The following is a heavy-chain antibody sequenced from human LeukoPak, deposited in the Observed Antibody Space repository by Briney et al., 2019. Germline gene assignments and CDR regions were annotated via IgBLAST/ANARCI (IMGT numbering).Heavy chain of an antibody. CDR1: GASMASGGHY. CDR2: IHHSGST. Sequence: SETLSLTCTVSGASMASGGHYWGWIRQHPEKGLEWIGYIHHSGSTHYDPSLKSRVPISIDTSRNQFSMKLSSVTAADTAVYFCARVLNYYDNSGYYYYFDYWGQGTLVTVSS. V-gene: IGHV4-31*03. D-gene: IGHD3-22*01. CDR3: ARVLNYYDNSGYYYYFDY. J-gene: IGHJ4*02.